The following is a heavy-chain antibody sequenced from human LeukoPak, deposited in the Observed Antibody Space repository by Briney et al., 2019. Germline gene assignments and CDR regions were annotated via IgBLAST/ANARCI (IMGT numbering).Heavy chain of an antibody. CDR2: INGEGTTT. Sequence: GGSLRLSCAASGFTFSSYWMHWVRQDPGKGLLWVSRINGEGTTTAYADSVKGRFTISRDNAKNTLYLQMNSLRADDTAVYYCARQKGGQSFFDPWGQGTLVTVSS. J-gene: IGHJ5*02. CDR1: GFTFSSYW. D-gene: IGHD1-26*01. V-gene: IGHV3-74*01. CDR3: ARQKGGQSFFDP.